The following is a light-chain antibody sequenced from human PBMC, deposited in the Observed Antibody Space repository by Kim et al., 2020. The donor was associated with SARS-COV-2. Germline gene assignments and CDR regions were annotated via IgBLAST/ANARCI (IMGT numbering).Light chain of an antibody. CDR2: DAS. V-gene: IGKV3-11*01. CDR3: QQRSNWPFT. J-gene: IGKJ4*01. CDR1: QSVGSY. Sequence: EIVLTQSPATLSLSPGERATLSCRASQSVGSYLAWYQQKPGQAPRLLIYDASNRATGIPARFSGSGSGTDFTLTISSLEPEDFAVYYCQQRSNWPFTFGGGTKVDIK.